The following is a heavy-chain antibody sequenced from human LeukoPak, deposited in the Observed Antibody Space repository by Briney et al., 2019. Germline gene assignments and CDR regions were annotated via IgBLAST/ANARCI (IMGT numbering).Heavy chain of an antibody. CDR1: GFTFSSYV. D-gene: IGHD2-15*01. V-gene: IGHV3-30-3*01. J-gene: IGHJ1*01. CDR3: AQQLGYCSGGTCYFTY. Sequence: PGGSLRLSCAASGFTFSSYVMHWVRQAPGKGLEWVAVISYDGSNKYYADPVKGRFTVSRDNSKNTLYLQMNSLRVDDTAVYYCAQQLGYCSGGTCYFTYWGQGTLVTVS. CDR2: ISYDGSNK.